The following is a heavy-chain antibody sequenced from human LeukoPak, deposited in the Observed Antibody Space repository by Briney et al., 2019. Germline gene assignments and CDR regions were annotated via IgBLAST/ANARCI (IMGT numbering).Heavy chain of an antibody. J-gene: IGHJ4*02. D-gene: IGHD2-15*01. Sequence: GASVKVSCKASGGTFSSYAISWVRQAPGQGLEWMGRIIPIFGTANYAQKFQGRVTIITDDSTSTAYMELSSLRSEDTAVYSCASLHGCSGSSCYSYFDYWGQGTLVTVSS. V-gene: IGHV1-69*05. CDR3: ASLHGCSGSSCYSYFDY. CDR2: IIPIFGTA. CDR1: GGTFSSYA.